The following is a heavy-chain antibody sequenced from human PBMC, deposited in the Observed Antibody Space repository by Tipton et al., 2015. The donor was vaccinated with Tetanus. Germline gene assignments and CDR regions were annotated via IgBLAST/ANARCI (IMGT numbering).Heavy chain of an antibody. CDR2: ISYRGET. CDR3: ARHYDTSGYYFV. J-gene: IGHJ4*02. Sequence: TLSLTCTVSGDSISSGGPYWSWIRQFPGRGLEWIGAISYRGETHFNPSLGSRVSMSVDTSKNQFSVDLSSVTAADTAVYFCARHYDTSGYYFVWGQGVLVTVSS. D-gene: IGHD3-22*01. V-gene: IGHV4-39*01. CDR1: GDSISSGGPY.